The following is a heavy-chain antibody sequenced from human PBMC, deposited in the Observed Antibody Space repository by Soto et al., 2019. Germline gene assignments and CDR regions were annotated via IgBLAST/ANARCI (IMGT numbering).Heavy chain of an antibody. CDR3: ARYGSGSYSYYYYYMDV. Sequence: GGSLRLSCAASGFTFSSYGMHWVRQAPGKGLEWVAVIWYDGSNKFYADSVKGRFTISRDNSKNTLYLQMNSLRAEDTAVYYCARYGSGSYSYYYYYMDVWGKGATVTVSS. D-gene: IGHD3-10*01. J-gene: IGHJ6*03. V-gene: IGHV3-33*01. CDR1: GFTFSSYG. CDR2: IWYDGSNK.